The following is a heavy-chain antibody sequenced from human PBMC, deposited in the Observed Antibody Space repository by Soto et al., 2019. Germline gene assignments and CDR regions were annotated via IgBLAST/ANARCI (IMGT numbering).Heavy chain of an antibody. V-gene: IGHV3-23*01. CDR3: AKVGTAYPPHPDY. CDR1: GFTFSSFA. D-gene: IGHD2-2*01. Sequence: EVELLESGGDLVQPGGSLRLSCAASGFTFSSFAMTCVCQVPGKGLEWVSSISAGDDSTYYADSVKGRFAISRDNSKNTLYLQMNSLRADDTALYHCAKVGTAYPPHPDYCGQGTLVTVSS. CDR2: ISAGDDST. J-gene: IGHJ4*02.